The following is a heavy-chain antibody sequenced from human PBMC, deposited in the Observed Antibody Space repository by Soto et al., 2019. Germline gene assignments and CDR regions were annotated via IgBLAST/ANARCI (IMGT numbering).Heavy chain of an antibody. CDR3: ARVPVLRFLEWYLNRSGDPDAFDI. Sequence: SETLSLTCAVYGGSFSGYYWSWIRQPPGKGLEWIGEINHSGSTNYNPSLKSRVTISVDTSKNQFSLKLSSVTAADTAVYYCARVPVLRFLEWYLNRSGDPDAFDIWGQGTMVTVSS. V-gene: IGHV4-34*01. J-gene: IGHJ3*02. CDR1: GGSFSGYY. CDR2: INHSGST. D-gene: IGHD3-3*01.